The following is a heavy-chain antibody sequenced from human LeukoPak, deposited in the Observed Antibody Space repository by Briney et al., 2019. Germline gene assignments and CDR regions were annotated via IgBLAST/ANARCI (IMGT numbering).Heavy chain of an antibody. J-gene: IGHJ5*02. CDR3: ARLGIAVAGTWGNPMDFFDWFDP. Sequence: SETLSLTCAVYGGSFSGYYWSWIRQPPGKGLEWIGEINHSGSTNYNPSLKSRVTISVDTSKNQFSLKLSSVTAADTAVYYCARLGIAVAGTWGNPMDFFDWFDPWGQGTLVTVSS. CDR2: INHSGST. V-gene: IGHV4-34*01. D-gene: IGHD6-19*01. CDR1: GGSFSGYY.